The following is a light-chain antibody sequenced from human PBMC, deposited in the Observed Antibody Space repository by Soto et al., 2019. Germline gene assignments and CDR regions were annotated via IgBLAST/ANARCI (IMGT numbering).Light chain of an antibody. CDR1: QSVSSSF. J-gene: IGKJ1*01. CDR2: GAS. V-gene: IGKV3-20*01. Sequence: EIVLTQSPGTLSLFPGERATLSCRANQSVSSSFLAWYQQKPGQAPRLRIYGASSRATGIPDRFSGSRSGTDFSLTIIRLEPEDFAVYYCQQYGPSLPWTFGQGTKVGVK. CDR3: QQYGPSLPWT.